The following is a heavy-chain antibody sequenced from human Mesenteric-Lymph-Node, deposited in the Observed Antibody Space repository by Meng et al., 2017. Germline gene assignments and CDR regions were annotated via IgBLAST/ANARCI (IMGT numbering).Heavy chain of an antibody. Sequence: GESLKISCAASGFTFGSYAMHWVRQASGKGLEWVGRIRSKANSYATAYAASVKGRFTISRDDSKNTAYLQMNSLKTEDTAVYYCTGLAGHDPSDAFDIWGQGTMVTVSS. J-gene: IGHJ3*02. CDR2: IRSKANSYAT. CDR3: TGLAGHDPSDAFDI. CDR1: GFTFGSYA. V-gene: IGHV3-73*01.